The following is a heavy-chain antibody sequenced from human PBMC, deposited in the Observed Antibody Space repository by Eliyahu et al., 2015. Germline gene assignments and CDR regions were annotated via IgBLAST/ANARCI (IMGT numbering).Heavy chain of an antibody. CDR2: TSYHGNNK. V-gene: IGHV3-30*02. J-gene: IGHJ4*02. D-gene: IGHD4-17*01. CDR1: GFXFSSSG. Sequence: QVQLLESRGGVVQPGGSLRLXXSASGFXFSSSGMHWVRHPPGKGLEWVAFTSYHGNNKYYADSVQGRFTISRDNSKDTLFLQMNSLRPEDTAVYYCAKGGGYGSDYFDYWGQGTQVTVSS. CDR3: AKGGGYGSDYFDY.